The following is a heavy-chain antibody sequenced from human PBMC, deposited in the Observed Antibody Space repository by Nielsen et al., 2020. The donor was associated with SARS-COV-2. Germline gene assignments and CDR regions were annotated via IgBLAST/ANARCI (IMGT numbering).Heavy chain of an antibody. J-gene: IGHJ4*02. D-gene: IGHD2-8*01. CDR2: ISSSGSYI. V-gene: IGHV3-21*01. CDR1: GLTFNTYS. Sequence: GESLKISCAASGLTFNTYSMIWVRQAPGGGLEWVSHISSSGSYIYYADSVKGQFTISRDNAKNSLYLQMNSLRAEDTAVYYCATDQYCPNGICSSGGRDYWGQGTLVTVSS. CDR3: ATDQYCPNGICSSGGRDY.